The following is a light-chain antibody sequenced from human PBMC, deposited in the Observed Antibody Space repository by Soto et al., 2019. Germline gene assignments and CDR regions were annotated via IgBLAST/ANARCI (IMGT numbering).Light chain of an antibody. CDR3: QKYNSDPLT. CDR1: LPISNY. V-gene: IGKV1-27*01. Sequence: DIQMTQSPSSLSAAVGDRVTITCRARLPISNYLAWYQQKPGKIPNLLIYAASTLQAGVPSRFSRSGCGTYFTLTISTLQPEDVAAYYYQKYNSDPLTFGGGTTVDIK. J-gene: IGKJ4*01. CDR2: AAS.